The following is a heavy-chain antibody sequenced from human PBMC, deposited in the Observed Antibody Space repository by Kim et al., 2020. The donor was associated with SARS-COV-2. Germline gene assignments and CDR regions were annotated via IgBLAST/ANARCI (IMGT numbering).Heavy chain of an antibody. D-gene: IGHD3-10*01. Sequence: GGSLRLSCAASGFTFGNYAINWVRQAPGKGLEWVAYIKGGGGGTHYADSVKGRFTISRDNSKNTLYLEMNSLRAEETALYYCVKCSSNYGNDAFDVWGPGTMVTVSS. J-gene: IGHJ3*01. V-gene: IGHV3-23*01. CDR2: IKGGGGGT. CDR3: VKCSSNYGNDAFDV. CDR1: GFTFGNYA.